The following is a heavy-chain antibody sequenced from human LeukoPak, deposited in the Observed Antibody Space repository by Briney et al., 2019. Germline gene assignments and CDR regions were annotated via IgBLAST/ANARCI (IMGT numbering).Heavy chain of an antibody. D-gene: IGHD3-10*01. CDR2: IYPGDSDT. CDR1: GYSFTSYW. Sequence: GESLKISCKGSGYSFTSYWIGWVRQMPGKGLEWMGIIYPGDSDTRYSPSFQGQVTISADKSISTAYLQWSSLKASDTAMYYCARPTPYYYGSGSYETHDAFDIWGQGTMVTVSS. J-gene: IGHJ3*02. CDR3: ARPTPYYYGSGSYETHDAFDI. V-gene: IGHV5-51*01.